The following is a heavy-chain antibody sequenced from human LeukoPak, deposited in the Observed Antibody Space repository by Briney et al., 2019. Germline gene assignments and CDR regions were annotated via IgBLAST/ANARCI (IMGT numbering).Heavy chain of an antibody. V-gene: IGHV3-23*01. CDR3: ARRLYDSSGYYRFVY. Sequence: GGSLRLSCAASGFTFSSYAMSWVRQAPGKGLEWVSAISGSGGSTYYADSVKGRFTISRDNSKNTLYLQMNSLRAEDTAVYYCARRLYDSSGYYRFVYWGQGTLVTVSS. CDR2: ISGSGGST. D-gene: IGHD3-22*01. CDR1: GFTFSSYA. J-gene: IGHJ4*02.